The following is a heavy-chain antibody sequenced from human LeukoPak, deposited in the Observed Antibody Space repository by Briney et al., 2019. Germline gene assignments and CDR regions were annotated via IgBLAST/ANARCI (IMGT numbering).Heavy chain of an antibody. D-gene: IGHD4-11*01. CDR1: GFTFSSYG. J-gene: IGHJ6*02. V-gene: IGHV3-33*01. CDR2: IWYDGSNK. CDR3: ARDPTDGALNYHYGMDV. Sequence: GGSLRLSCAASGFTFSSYGMHWVRQAPGKGLEWVAVIWYDGSNKYYADSVKGRFTISRDNSKNTLYLQMNSLRAEDTAVYYCARDPTDGALNYHYGMDVWGQGTTVTVSS.